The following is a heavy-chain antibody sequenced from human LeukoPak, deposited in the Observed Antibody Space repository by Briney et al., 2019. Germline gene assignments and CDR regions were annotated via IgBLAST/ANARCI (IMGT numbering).Heavy chain of an antibody. CDR3: ARLGRGTMIVVNV. J-gene: IGHJ6*02. CDR2: INHSGST. Sequence: SETLSLTCAVYGGSFSGYYWSWIRQPPGKGLEWIGEINHSGSTNYNPSLKSRVTISVDTSKNQFSLKLSSVTAADTAVYYCARLGRGTMIVVNVWGRGTTVTVSS. CDR1: GGSFSGYY. D-gene: IGHD3-22*01. V-gene: IGHV4-34*01.